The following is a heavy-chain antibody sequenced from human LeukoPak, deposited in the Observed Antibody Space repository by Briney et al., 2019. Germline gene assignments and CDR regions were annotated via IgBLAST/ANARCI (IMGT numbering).Heavy chain of an antibody. CDR3: ARGLYNTYPEDY. CDR2: ISPNTGAT. D-gene: IGHD2-2*02. Sequence: ASVKVSCKTSGYTFTGYYLHWVRQAPGHGLEWMGWISPNTGATKYVEKFQGWVAMTRDTSISIGYMELSRLRSDDTAVYYCARGLYNTYPEDYWGQGTLVTVSS. CDR1: GYTFTGYY. V-gene: IGHV1-2*04. J-gene: IGHJ4*02.